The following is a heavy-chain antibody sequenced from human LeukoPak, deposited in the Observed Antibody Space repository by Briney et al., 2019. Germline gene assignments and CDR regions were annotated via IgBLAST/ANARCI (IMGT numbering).Heavy chain of an antibody. V-gene: IGHV4-31*03. Sequence: PSQTLSLTCTVSGGSISSGGYYWSWIRQHPGKGLEWIGYIYYSGSTYYNPSLKSRVTISVDTSKNQFSLKLSSVTAADTAVYYCARVLRAYGSGSYYIGHWFDPWGQGTLVTVSS. D-gene: IGHD3-10*01. CDR3: ARVLRAYGSGSYYIGHWFDP. CDR2: IYYSGST. CDR1: GGSISSGGYY. J-gene: IGHJ5*02.